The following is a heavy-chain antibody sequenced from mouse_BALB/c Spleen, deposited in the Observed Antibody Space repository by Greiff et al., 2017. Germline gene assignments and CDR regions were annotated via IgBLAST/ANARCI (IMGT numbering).Heavy chain of an antibody. D-gene: IGHD1-1*01. CDR2: ISYSGST. Sequence: EVQGVESGPGLVKPSQSLSLTCTVTGYSITSDYAWNWIRQFPGNKLEWMGYISYSGSTSYNPSLKSRISITRDTSKNQFFLQLNSVTTEDTATYYCARGSSYAWFAYWGQGTLVTVSA. V-gene: IGHV3-2*02. CDR1: GYSITSDYA. CDR3: ARGSSYAWFAY. J-gene: IGHJ3*01.